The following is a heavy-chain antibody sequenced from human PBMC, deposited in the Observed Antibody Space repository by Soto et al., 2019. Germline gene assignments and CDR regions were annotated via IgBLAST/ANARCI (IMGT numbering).Heavy chain of an antibody. CDR2: IYYSGST. CDR1: GGSISSYY. Sequence: SETLSLTCTVSGGSISSYYWSWIRQPPGKGLEWIGYIYYSGSTIYNPSLKSRVTISVDTSKNQFSLKLISVTAADTAVYYCARARYDSSGYYYFDYWGQRTLVTVSS. J-gene: IGHJ4*02. V-gene: IGHV4-59*01. CDR3: ARARYDSSGYYYFDY. D-gene: IGHD3-22*01.